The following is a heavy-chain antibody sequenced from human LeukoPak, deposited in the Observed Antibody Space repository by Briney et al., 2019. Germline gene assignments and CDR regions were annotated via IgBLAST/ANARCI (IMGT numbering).Heavy chain of an antibody. CDR2: ISWNSGSI. J-gene: IGHJ4*02. V-gene: IGHV3-9*01. CDR3: AKDRGYSYGDFDY. Sequence: GGSLRLSCAASGFTFDDYGMHWVRQARGKGLEWVSGISWNSGSIGYADSVKGRFTISRDNSKNTLYLQMNSLRAEDTAVYYCAKDRGYSYGDFDYWGQGTLVSVSS. D-gene: IGHD5-18*01. CDR1: GFTFDDYG.